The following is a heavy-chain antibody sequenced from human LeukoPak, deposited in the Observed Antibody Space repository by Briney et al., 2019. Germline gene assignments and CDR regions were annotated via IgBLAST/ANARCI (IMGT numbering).Heavy chain of an antibody. CDR3: ARDRTGDRFPHADYDY. CDR2: INAGNGNT. D-gene: IGHD7-27*01. J-gene: IGHJ4*02. Sequence: ASVKVSCKASGYTFTSYAMHWVRRAPGQRLEWMGWINAGNGNTKYSQKFQGRVTITRDTSASTAYMELSSLRSEDTAVYYCARDRTGDRFPHADYDYWGQGTLVTVSS. CDR1: GYTFTSYA. V-gene: IGHV1-3*01.